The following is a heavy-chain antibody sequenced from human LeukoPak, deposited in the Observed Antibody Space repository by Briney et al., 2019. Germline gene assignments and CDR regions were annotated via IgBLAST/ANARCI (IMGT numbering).Heavy chain of an antibody. CDR2: INHSGST. J-gene: IGHJ3*02. D-gene: IGHD5-12*01. CDR1: GGSFGGYY. Sequence: SETLSLTCAVYGGSFGGYYWSWIRQPPGKGLEWIGEINHSGSTNYNPSLKSRVTISVDTSKNQFSLKLSSVTAADTAVYYCASLRGYSRPGIWGQGTMVTVSS. V-gene: IGHV4-34*01. CDR3: ASLRGYSRPGI.